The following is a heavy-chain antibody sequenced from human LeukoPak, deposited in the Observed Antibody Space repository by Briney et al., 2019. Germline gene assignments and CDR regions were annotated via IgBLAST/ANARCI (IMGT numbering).Heavy chain of an antibody. D-gene: IGHD6-19*01. CDR3: ARDDGSGWTFFDY. J-gene: IGHJ4*02. CDR2: IYYSGST. CDR1: DGSISSYY. V-gene: IGHV4-59*01. Sequence: SETLSLTCTVSDGSISSYYWSWIRQPPGKGLEWIGYIYYSGSTNYNPSLKSRVTISVDTSKNQFSLKLSSVTAADTAVYYCARDDGSGWTFFDYWGQGTLVTVSS.